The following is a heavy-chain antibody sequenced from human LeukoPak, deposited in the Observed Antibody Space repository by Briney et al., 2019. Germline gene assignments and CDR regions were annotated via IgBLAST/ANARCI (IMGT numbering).Heavy chain of an antibody. CDR3: ARDSYGSPDY. D-gene: IGHD2-15*01. CDR2: ISRSSSNI. V-gene: IGHV3-48*02. Sequence: GGSLRLSCAASGFTFSSYGLNWIRQAPGEGLEWVAYISRSSSNIHYADSVKGRFTISRDSAKNSLYLELNSLRDEDTAVYYCARDSYGSPDYWGQGTLVTVSS. J-gene: IGHJ4*02. CDR1: GFTFSSYG.